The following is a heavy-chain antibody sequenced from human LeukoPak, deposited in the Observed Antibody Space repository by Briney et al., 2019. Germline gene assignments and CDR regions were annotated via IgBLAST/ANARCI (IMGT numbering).Heavy chain of an antibody. D-gene: IGHD3-22*01. CDR1: GYTFTGNY. CDR3: ARVGPTMIVDDAFDI. CDR2: INPNSGGT. J-gene: IGHJ3*02. V-gene: IGHV1-2*02. Sequence: VASVKVSCKASGYTFTGNYMHWVRQVPGQGLKWMGRINPNSGGTNFAQKFQGRVTMTRDTSISTAYMELSRLRSDDTAVYYCARVGPTMIVDDAFDIWGQGTMVTVSS.